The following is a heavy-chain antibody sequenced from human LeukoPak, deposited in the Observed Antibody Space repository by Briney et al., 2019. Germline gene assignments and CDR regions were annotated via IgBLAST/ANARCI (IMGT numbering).Heavy chain of an antibody. Sequence: PSETLSLTCAVYGGSFSGYYWTWIRQPPGKGLEWIGETNHSGNTNYNPSLKSRVTISVETSKNQFSLKLSSVTAADTAVYYCARWRYCSSASCYVGMDVWGKGITVIVSS. CDR2: TNHSGNT. V-gene: IGHV4-34*01. CDR3: ARWRYCSSASCYVGMDV. CDR1: GGSFSGYY. D-gene: IGHD2-2*01. J-gene: IGHJ6*04.